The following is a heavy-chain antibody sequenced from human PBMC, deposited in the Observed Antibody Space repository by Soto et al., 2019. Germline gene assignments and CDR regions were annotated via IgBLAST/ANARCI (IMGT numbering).Heavy chain of an antibody. V-gene: IGHV4-39*01. CDR3: ARHSVIAAADSWFDP. CDR2: IYYSGST. D-gene: IGHD6-13*01. CDR1: GGSISSSSYY. J-gene: IGHJ5*02. Sequence: QLQLQESGPGLVKPSETLSLTCTVSGGSISSSSYYWGWIRQPPGKGLEWIGSIYYSGSTYYNPSLKSRVTISVDTSKNQFSLKLSSVTAADTAVYYCARHSVIAAADSWFDPWGQGTLVTVSS.